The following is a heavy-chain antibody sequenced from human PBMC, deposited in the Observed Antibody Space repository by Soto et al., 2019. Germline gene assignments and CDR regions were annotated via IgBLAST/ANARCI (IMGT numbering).Heavy chain of an antibody. CDR2: IYDNGTT. Sequence: SETLSLTCTVSGASISSGGYYWSWIRQDPGKGLEWLGYIYDNGTTYYNPSLKSRVSISRDKSKNQFSLKMTSLTAADTAVHYCASGQVGATTWFDPWGQGTKVTVSS. J-gene: IGHJ5*02. V-gene: IGHV4-31*03. CDR3: ASGQVGATTWFDP. CDR1: GASISSGGYY. D-gene: IGHD1-26*01.